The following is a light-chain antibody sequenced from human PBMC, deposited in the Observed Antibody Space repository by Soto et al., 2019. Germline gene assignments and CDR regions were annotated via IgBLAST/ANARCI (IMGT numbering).Light chain of an antibody. CDR2: DAS. CDR3: QNRANWPPYP. J-gene: IGKJ2*01. CDR1: QSVSSY. V-gene: IGKV3-11*01. Sequence: EIVLTQSPATLSLSPRERATLSCRASQSVSSYLAWYQQKPGQAPRLLIYDASNRATGIPARFSGSGSGTDFPPTITSLAPEDFAVFYFQNRANWPPYPLGQGTNRELK.